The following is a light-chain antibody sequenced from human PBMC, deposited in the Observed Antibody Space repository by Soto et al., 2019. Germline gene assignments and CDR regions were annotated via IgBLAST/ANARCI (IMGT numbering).Light chain of an antibody. CDR2: GNT. Sequence: QSVLAQPPSVSGTPGQRVTISCTGSSSNIGAGYDVHWYQHLPGTAPKLLIFGNTNRPSGVPDRLSGSKSGTSASLVITGLQAEDDADYPCQSYDSSLSGFVFGTGTKVTVL. V-gene: IGLV1-40*01. CDR3: QSYDSSLSGFV. J-gene: IGLJ1*01. CDR1: SSNIGAGYD.